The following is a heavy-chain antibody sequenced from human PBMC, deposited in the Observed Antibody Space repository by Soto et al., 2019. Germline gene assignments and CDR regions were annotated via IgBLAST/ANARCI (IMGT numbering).Heavy chain of an antibody. D-gene: IGHD1-1*01. CDR2: SSGSGGST. CDR1: GFTFSSYA. V-gene: IGHV3-23*01. Sequence: EVQLLESGGGLVQPGGSLRLSCAASGFTFSSYAMRWVRQAPGKGLEWVSASSGSGGSTYYADSVKGRFTISRDNSKNTLYLQMHSLRAEDTAVYYCAKGNGSPGRVSWFDPWGQGTLVTVSS. CDR3: AKGNGSPGRVSWFDP. J-gene: IGHJ5*02.